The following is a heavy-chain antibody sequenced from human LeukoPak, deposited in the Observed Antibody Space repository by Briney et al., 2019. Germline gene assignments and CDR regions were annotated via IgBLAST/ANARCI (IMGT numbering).Heavy chain of an antibody. CDR1: GYTFTSYY. D-gene: IGHD2-15*01. CDR2: INPSGGST. CDR3: VMGGWYYFDY. Sequence: GASVKVSCKASGYTFTSYYMHWVRQAPGQGLEWMGIINPSGGSTSYAQKFQGRVTMTRNTSISTAYMELSSLRSEDTAVYYCVMGGWYYFDYWGQGTLVTVSS. J-gene: IGHJ4*02. V-gene: IGHV1-46*01.